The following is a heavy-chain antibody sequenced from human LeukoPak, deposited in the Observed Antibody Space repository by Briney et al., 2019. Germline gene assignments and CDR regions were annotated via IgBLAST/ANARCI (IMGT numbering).Heavy chain of an antibody. V-gene: IGHV1-24*01. J-gene: IGHJ4*02. CDR1: GYTLTELS. CDR2: FDPEDGET. D-gene: IGHD3-22*01. Sequence: VASVKVSCKVSGYTLTELSMHWVRQAPGKGLEWMGGFDPEDGETIYAQKFQGRVTTTEDTSTDTAYMELSSLRSEDTAVYYCATDRLGVVVMVWGQGTLVTVSS. CDR3: ATDRLGVVVMV.